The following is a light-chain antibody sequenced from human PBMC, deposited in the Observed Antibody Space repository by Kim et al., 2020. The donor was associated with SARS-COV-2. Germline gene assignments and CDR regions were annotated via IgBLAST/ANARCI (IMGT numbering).Light chain of an antibody. CDR3: QQRSIWPLT. CDR2: EAS. CDR1: QSRRNY. J-gene: IGKJ4*01. Sequence: EKRATLSGRGRQSRRNYLEWDQQRRGQANRLLRYEASNRATGIPARSSGRGAGTDFTLTIRSLEHEDCEVYYWQQRSIWPLTFGGGTKVDIK. V-gene: IGKV3-11*01.